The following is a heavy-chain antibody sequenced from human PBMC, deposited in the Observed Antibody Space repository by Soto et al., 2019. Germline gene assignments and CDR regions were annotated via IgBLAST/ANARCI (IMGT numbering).Heavy chain of an antibody. V-gene: IGHV3-30*03. CDR2: ISGDGINT. CDR1: GFNFGFFG. D-gene: IGHD1-26*01. CDR3: ARGNLSFDFDS. Sequence: QIQLVESGGDVVQPGKSLRLSCAASGFNFGFFGMHWVRQAPGKGLEWVAFISGDGINTQYADSVRGRFTLSRDYSRETMYLQMDSLRDEDTALYYCARGNLSFDFDSWGLGTLVTVSS. J-gene: IGHJ4*02.